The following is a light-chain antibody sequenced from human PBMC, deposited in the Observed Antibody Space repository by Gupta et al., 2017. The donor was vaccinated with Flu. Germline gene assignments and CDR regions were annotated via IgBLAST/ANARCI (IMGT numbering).Light chain of an antibody. CDR1: QGVSYY. J-gene: IGKJ4*01. V-gene: IGKV3-11*01. Sequence: EIVLPQSPATLSLSLGERATLSCRASQGVSYYLAWYQQKPGQAPRLLIYGASKRATVVPVRFSGSGSGTFFTLTISSLEPEDFAVYYGQQRNDLFTFGGGTKLEIK. CDR3: QQRNDLFT. CDR2: GAS.